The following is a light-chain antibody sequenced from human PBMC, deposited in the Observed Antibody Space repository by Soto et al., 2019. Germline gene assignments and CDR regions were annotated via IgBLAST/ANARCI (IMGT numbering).Light chain of an antibody. V-gene: IGKV1-5*01. CDR1: QSISSW. Sequence: DIQMTQSPSTLSASVGDRVTITCRASQSISSWLAWDQQKPGKAPKLLIYDASSLESGVPSRFSGSGSGTEFTLTISSLQPDDFATYYCQQYNSYTLTFGEGTKV. J-gene: IGKJ4*01. CDR3: QQYNSYTLT. CDR2: DAS.